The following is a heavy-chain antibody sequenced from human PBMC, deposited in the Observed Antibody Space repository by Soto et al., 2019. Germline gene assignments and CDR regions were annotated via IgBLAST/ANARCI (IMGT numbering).Heavy chain of an antibody. CDR2: ISYDGSNK. Sequence: QVQLVESGGGVVQPGRSLRLSCAASGFTFRSDAMHWVRQAPGKGLEWVAVISYDGSNKYYADSVKGRFTISRDNSKNTLYLQMNSLRAEDTAVYYCAREVGFWEGAWGQGTLVTVSS. D-gene: IGHD3-3*01. CDR1: GFTFRSDA. J-gene: IGHJ4*02. V-gene: IGHV3-30-3*01. CDR3: AREVGFWEGA.